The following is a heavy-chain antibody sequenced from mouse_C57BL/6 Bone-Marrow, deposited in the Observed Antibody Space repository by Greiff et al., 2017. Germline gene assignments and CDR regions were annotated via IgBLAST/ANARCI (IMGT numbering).Heavy chain of an antibody. CDR3: ARNWDGYFHV. D-gene: IGHD4-1*01. Sequence: EVKVIESGGCLVQPGGSLSLSCAASGFTFTAYYMSWVRQPPGKALEWLGFIRNKANGYTTEYSASVKGRFTISRDNSQSILYLQMNALRAEDSATYYCARNWDGYFHVRRTSTTGTVS. V-gene: IGHV7-3*01. CDR1: GFTFTAYY. J-gene: IGHJ1*03. CDR2: IRNKANGYTT.